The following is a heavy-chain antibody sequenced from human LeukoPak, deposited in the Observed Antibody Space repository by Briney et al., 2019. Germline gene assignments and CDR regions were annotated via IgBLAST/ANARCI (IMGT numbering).Heavy chain of an antibody. CDR3: ARLSVRVPD. Sequence: GGSLRLSCAASGFSFSNYWMSWVRQAPGKGPEWVANIRQDGSEMYYVDSVKGRFTISRDNAKNSLYLHMNSLRAEDTGLYYCARLSVRVPDWGQGTLVTVSS. D-gene: IGHD2/OR15-2a*01. CDR1: GFSFSNYW. V-gene: IGHV3-7*01. J-gene: IGHJ4*02. CDR2: IRQDGSEM.